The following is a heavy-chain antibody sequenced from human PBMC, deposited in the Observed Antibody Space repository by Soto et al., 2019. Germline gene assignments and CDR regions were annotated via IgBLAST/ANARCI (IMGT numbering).Heavy chain of an antibody. Sequence: GALRLSCAASGFTFSSYAMSWVRQAPGKGLEWVSAISGSGGSTYYADSVKGRFTISRDNSKNTLYLQMNSLRAEDTAVYYCAKTWGRYYYDSSGTQVDAFDIWGQGTMVTVSS. CDR1: GFTFSSYA. CDR2: ISGSGGST. CDR3: AKTWGRYYYDSSGTQVDAFDI. J-gene: IGHJ3*02. V-gene: IGHV3-23*01. D-gene: IGHD3-22*01.